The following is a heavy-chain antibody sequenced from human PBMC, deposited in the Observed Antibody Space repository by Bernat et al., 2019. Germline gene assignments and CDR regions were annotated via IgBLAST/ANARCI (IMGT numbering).Heavy chain of an antibody. CDR2: IYYTGST. CDR3: TRDLAAAPVVGAFDI. D-gene: IGHD6-13*01. V-gene: IGHV4-30-4*01. J-gene: IGHJ3*02. CDR1: GGSISSDNYY. Sequence: QVQLQESGPGLVKPSQTLSLTCTVSGGSISSDNYYWSWIRQPPGKGLEWIGYIYYTGSTYYNPSLKSRATISVDTSKKHFSLKLSSVTAADTAVYYCTRDLAAAPVVGAFDIWGQGTMVTVSS.